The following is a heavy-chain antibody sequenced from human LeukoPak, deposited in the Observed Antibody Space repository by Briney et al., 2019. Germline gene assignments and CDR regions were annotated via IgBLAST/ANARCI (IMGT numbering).Heavy chain of an antibody. V-gene: IGHV3-48*01. D-gene: IGHD3-3*01. CDR1: GFTFSSCS. J-gene: IGHJ3*02. CDR2: ISSSSSTI. CDR3: ARALYDFWSAHRLVQIGDAFDI. Sequence: QSGGSLRLACAASGFTFSSCSMNWVRQAPGKGLEWVSYISSSSSTIYYADSVKGRFTISRDNAKNSLYLQMNSLRAEDTAVYYCARALYDFWSAHRLVQIGDAFDIWGQGTMVTVSS.